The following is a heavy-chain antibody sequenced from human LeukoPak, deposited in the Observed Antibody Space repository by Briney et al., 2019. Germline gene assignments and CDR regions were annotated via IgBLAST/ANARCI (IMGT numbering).Heavy chain of an antibody. CDR2: IISSSYI. CDR1: GFTFSSYS. J-gene: IGHJ4*02. V-gene: IGHV3-21*03. CDR3: ARDRRLYYYGSGIKTT. Sequence: GGSLRLSCAASGFTFSSYSMNWVRQAPGKGLEWVSSIISSSYIYYADSVKGRFTISRDNAKNSLYLQMSSLRAEDTAVYYCARDRRLYYYGSGIKTTWGQGTLVPVSS. D-gene: IGHD3-10*01.